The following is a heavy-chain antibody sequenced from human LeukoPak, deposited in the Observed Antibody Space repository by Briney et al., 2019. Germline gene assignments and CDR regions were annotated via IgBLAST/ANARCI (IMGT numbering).Heavy chain of an antibody. D-gene: IGHD3-16*01. V-gene: IGHV4-59*01. CDR1: GGSISSYY. CDR2: IYYSGST. Sequence: SETLSLTCTVSGGSISSYYWSWIRQPPGKGLEWIGYIYYSGSTNYNPSLKSRVTISVDTSKNQFSLKLSSVTAADTAVYYCARFTPQGYGWGGYNRFDPWGQGTLVTVSS. CDR3: ARFTPQGYGWGGYNRFDP. J-gene: IGHJ5*02.